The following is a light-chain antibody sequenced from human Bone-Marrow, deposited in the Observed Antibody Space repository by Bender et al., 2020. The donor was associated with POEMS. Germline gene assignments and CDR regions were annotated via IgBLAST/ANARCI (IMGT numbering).Light chain of an antibody. CDR1: KLGDKY. Sequence: SYELTQSPSVSVSPGQTASITCSGDKLGDKYAWWYQQKPGQSPILVMYQDKRRPSGIPERFSGSNSGNTATLTISGTQSMDEADYYCQVWDRSTDVFGGGTKLTVL. V-gene: IGLV3-1*01. CDR3: QVWDRSTDV. J-gene: IGLJ2*01. CDR2: QDK.